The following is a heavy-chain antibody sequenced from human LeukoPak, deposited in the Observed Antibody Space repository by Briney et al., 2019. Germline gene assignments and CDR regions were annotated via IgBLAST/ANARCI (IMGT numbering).Heavy chain of an antibody. CDR1: GYSISSGYY. Sequence: KTSETLSLTCTVSGYSISSGYYWGWIRQPPGKGLEWIGSIYHSGSAYYNPSLKSRVTISVDTSKNQSSLKLSSVTAADTAVYYCARVKISLLWFGEFRRQGFDYWGQGTLVTVSS. V-gene: IGHV4-38-2*02. CDR2: IYHSGSA. J-gene: IGHJ4*02. CDR3: ARVKISLLWFGEFRRQGFDY. D-gene: IGHD3-10*01.